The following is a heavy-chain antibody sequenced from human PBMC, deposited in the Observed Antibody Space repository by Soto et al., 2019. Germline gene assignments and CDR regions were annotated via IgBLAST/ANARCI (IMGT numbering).Heavy chain of an antibody. CDR2: INPNSGGT. Sequence: QVQLVQSGAEVKKPGASVKVSCKASGYTFPGYYMHWVRQAPGQGLEWMGWINPNSGGTNYAQKCQGWVTMTRDTSISTAYMELSRLRSDDTAVYYCARGDYEYIWGSYRSTPRRDWFDPWGQGTLVTVSS. J-gene: IGHJ5*02. V-gene: IGHV1-2*04. D-gene: IGHD3-16*02. CDR1: GYTFPGYY. CDR3: ARGDYEYIWGSYRSTPRRDWFDP.